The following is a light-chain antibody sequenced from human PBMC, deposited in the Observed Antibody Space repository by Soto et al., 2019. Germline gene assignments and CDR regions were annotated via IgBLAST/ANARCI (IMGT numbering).Light chain of an antibody. CDR2: DVS. V-gene: IGLV2-14*01. CDR3: SSYTTSSTYV. J-gene: IGLJ1*01. Sequence: QSVLTQPASVSGSPGQSITISCTGTISVVGGYDYVSWYQQHPGKAPKLMIYDVSNRPSGVSNRFSGSKSGNTASLTISGLQADDEADYSCSSYTTSSTYVFGTGTKVTVL. CDR1: ISVVGGYDY.